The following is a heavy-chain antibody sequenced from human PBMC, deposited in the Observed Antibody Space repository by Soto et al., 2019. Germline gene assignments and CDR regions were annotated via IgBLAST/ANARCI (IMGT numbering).Heavy chain of an antibody. V-gene: IGHV3-23*01. Sequence: EVQLLESGGHLIQPGESLRLSCAASGFSFSGYTMNWVRQAQGKGLEWISGINGGGGTTYYADSVKGRFTISRDDSKNILYLQMNSTRAEDTAIYYWAKDRHPDGIWTFDYWGRGTLVTVSS. CDR2: INGGGGTT. D-gene: IGHD3-9*01. CDR1: GFSFSGYT. CDR3: AKDRHPDGIWTFDY. J-gene: IGHJ4*02.